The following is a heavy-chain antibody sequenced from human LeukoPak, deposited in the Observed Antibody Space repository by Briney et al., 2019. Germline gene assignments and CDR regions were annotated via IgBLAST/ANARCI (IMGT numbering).Heavy chain of an antibody. CDR3: ASVYGRAYFDY. V-gene: IGHV4-39*01. J-gene: IGHJ4*02. D-gene: IGHD3-10*01. Sequence: PSETLSLTCTVSGGSISSSSYYWGWIRQSPGKGLEWIGSIYYSGSTYYNPSLKSRVTISVDTSKNQFSLKLSSVTAADTAVYYCASVYGRAYFDYWGQGTLVTVSS. CDR1: GGSISSSSYY. CDR2: IYYSGST.